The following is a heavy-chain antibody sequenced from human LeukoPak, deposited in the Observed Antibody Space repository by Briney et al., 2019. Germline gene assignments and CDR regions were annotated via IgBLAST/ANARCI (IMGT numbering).Heavy chain of an antibody. Sequence: GGSLRLSCAASEFTFSDYYMSWIRQAPGKGLEWVSYISSSGSTIYYADSVKGRFTISRDNAKNSLYLQMNSLRAEDTAVYYCARDSVSRDSSGYTDYWGQGTLVTVSS. V-gene: IGHV3-11*01. CDR3: ARDSVSRDSSGYTDY. CDR2: ISSSGSTI. CDR1: EFTFSDYY. D-gene: IGHD3-22*01. J-gene: IGHJ4*02.